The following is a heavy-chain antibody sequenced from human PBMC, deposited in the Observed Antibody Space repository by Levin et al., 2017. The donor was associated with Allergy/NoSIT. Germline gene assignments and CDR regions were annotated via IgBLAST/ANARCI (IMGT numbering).Heavy chain of an antibody. D-gene: IGHD6-19*01. CDR3: ASGGSGWPFDN. Sequence: PGESLKISCAASGFSFSGYNMNWVRQAPGKGLEWVASISSNSVYIFYADSLKGRFTISRDNAKNSLYLQVNSLRAEDTAVYYCASGGSGWPFDNWGQGTLVTVSS. CDR1: GFSFSGYN. J-gene: IGHJ4*02. CDR2: ISSNSVYI. V-gene: IGHV3-21*01.